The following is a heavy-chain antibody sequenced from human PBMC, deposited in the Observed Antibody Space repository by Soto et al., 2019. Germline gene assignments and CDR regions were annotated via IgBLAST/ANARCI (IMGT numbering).Heavy chain of an antibody. CDR2: IFHSGST. CDR1: AGCINRINW. CDR3: ARERIYDSSGYYYLDY. J-gene: IGHJ4*02. Sequence: PSEPLYLTCAVSAGCINRINWWNSVRQPPGKGLEWIGEIFHSGSTNSNPSLKSRVTISLDKSKNQFSLKLSSVTAADTAMYYCARERIYDSSGYYYLDYWGQGTLVTVS. D-gene: IGHD3-22*01. V-gene: IGHV4-4*02.